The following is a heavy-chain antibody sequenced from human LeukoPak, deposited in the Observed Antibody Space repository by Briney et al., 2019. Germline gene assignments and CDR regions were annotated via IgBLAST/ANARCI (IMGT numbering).Heavy chain of an antibody. D-gene: IGHD4-17*01. J-gene: IGHJ1*01. Sequence: PGGTLRLSCAASGFTFSSNAMSWVRQAPGKGLERVSAISGSVGSTYYADSVKGRFTISRDNSKNTLYLQMNSLRAEDTAVYYCAKDVVHDYGDYAEYFQHWGQGTLVTVSS. V-gene: IGHV3-23*01. CDR1: GFTFSSNA. CDR3: AKDVVHDYGDYAEYFQH. CDR2: ISGSVGST.